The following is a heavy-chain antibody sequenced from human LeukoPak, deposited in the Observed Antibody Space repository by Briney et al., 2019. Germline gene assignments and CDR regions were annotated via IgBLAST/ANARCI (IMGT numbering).Heavy chain of an antibody. CDR2: IWYDGSNK. CDR1: GFTFSSYG. CDR3: AREDYDYVWGSYRPLDY. Sequence: GGSLRLSCAASGFTFSSYGMHWVRQAPGKGLEWVAVIWYDGSNKYYADSVKGRFTISRDNSKNTLYLRMNSLRAEDTAVYYCAREDYDYVWGSYRPLDYWGREPWSPSPQ. J-gene: IGHJ4*02. V-gene: IGHV3-33*01. D-gene: IGHD3-16*02.